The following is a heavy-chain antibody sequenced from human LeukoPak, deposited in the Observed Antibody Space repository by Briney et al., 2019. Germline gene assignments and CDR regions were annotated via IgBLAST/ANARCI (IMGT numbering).Heavy chain of an antibody. D-gene: IGHD3-10*01. CDR1: GFTFSSYR. Sequence: GGSLRLSCAASGFTFSSYRMHWVRQAPGKGLVWVSRINSDGSSTSYADSVKGRLTISRDNAKNTLYLQMNSLRAEDTAVYYCARGRGSGSFYYMDVWGKGTTVTISS. CDR3: ARGRGSGSFYYMDV. J-gene: IGHJ6*03. CDR2: INSDGSST. V-gene: IGHV3-74*01.